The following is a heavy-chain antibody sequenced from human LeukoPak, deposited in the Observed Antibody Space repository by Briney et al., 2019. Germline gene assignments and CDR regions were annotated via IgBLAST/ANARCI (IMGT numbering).Heavy chain of an antibody. CDR2: MNPNSGNT. CDR1: GYTFTSYD. J-gene: IGHJ6*03. Sequence: ASVKVSCKASGYTFTSYDINWVRQATGQGLEWMGWMNPNSGNTGYAQKFQGRVTMTRNTSISTAYMELSRLRPDDTAVYYCARDKVRGWYYYMDVWGKGTTVTVSS. D-gene: IGHD3-10*01. V-gene: IGHV1-8*01. CDR3: ARDKVRGWYYYMDV.